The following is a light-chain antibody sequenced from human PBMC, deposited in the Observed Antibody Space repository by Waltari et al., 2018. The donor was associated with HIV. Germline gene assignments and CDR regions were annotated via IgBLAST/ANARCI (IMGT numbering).Light chain of an antibody. Sequence: QSALTQPPTASGSPGQSVTISCSGTSNDVGPYDYVSWYQQHPDKAPRLIIYEVYKRPSGVPDRSSGSKSGNTASLTVSGLQAEDEADYYCTSYAGSDNLMLFGGGTKVTVL. CDR3: TSYAGSDNLML. J-gene: IGLJ2*01. V-gene: IGLV2-8*01. CDR2: EVY. CDR1: SNDVGPYDY.